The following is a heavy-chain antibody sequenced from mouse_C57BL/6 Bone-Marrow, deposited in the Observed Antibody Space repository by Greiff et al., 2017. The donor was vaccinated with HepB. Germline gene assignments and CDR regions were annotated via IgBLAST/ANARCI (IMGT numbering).Heavy chain of an antibody. CDR1: GYSITSGYY. Sequence: EVKLMESGPGLVKPSQSLSLTCSVTGYSITSGYYWNWIRQFPGNKLEWMGYISYDGSNNYNPSLKNRISITRDTSKNQFFLKLNSVTTEDTATYCCAGGSVDYWGQGTTLTVSS. CDR2: ISYDGSN. D-gene: IGHD1-1*02. V-gene: IGHV3-6*01. CDR3: AGGSVDY. J-gene: IGHJ2*01.